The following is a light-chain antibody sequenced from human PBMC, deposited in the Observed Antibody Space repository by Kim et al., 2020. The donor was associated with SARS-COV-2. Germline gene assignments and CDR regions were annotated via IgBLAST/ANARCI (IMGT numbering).Light chain of an antibody. CDR1: SSDVGRYNY. Sequence: QSALTQPPSASGSPGQSVTISCTGTSSDVGRYNYVSWYQQHPGKAPKLMIYDVTKRPSGVPDRFSGSKSGNTASLTVSGLQAEDEADYYCSSYAGSNNLGVFGGGTQLTVL. CDR3: SSYAGSNNLGV. V-gene: IGLV2-8*01. J-gene: IGLJ2*01. CDR2: DVT.